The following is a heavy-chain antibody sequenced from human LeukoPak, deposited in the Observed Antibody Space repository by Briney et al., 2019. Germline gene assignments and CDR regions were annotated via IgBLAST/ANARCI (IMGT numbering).Heavy chain of an antibody. CDR1: GFTFSSYG. CDR3: AKDRMRKVRIAAELDY. D-gene: IGHD6-25*01. V-gene: IGHV3-30*02. Sequence: GGSLRLSCAASGFTFSSYGMHWVRQAPGKGLEWVAFIRYDGSNKYYADSVKGRFTISRDNSKNTLYLQMNSLRAEDTAVYYCAKDRMRKVRIAAELDYWGQGTLVTVSS. CDR2: IRYDGSNK. J-gene: IGHJ4*02.